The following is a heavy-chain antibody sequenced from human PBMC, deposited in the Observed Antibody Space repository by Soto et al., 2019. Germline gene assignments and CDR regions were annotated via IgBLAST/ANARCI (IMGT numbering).Heavy chain of an antibody. V-gene: IGHV3-33*01. CDR3: ARWGCSGSNCNLNERSFDL. CDR2: IWYDGSNK. CDR1: GFIFNEYG. J-gene: IGHJ4*02. D-gene: IGHD2-15*01. Sequence: QVQLVESGGGVVQPGRSLRLSCAASGFIFNEYGMHWVRQAPGKGLEWVAVIWYDGSNKYYADSVKGRFTFSRDNSKNTMSLQMSRRRDEYTAIYYGARWGCSGSNCNLNERSFDLWGQGTLVTVSS.